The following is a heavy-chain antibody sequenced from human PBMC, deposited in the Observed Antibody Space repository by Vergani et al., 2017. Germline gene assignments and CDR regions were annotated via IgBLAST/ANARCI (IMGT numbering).Heavy chain of an antibody. J-gene: IGHJ4*02. D-gene: IGHD6-19*01. Sequence: EVQLLESGGGLVQPGGSLRLSCAASGVTFSSYAMSWVRQAPGKGLEWVSAMSGSGGSTYYADSVKGRFTIARDNSKNTLYLQMNSLRAEDTAVYYCASISSGRREKNFDYWGQGTLVTVSS. CDR3: ASISSGRREKNFDY. CDR1: GVTFSSYA. V-gene: IGHV3-23*01. CDR2: MSGSGGST.